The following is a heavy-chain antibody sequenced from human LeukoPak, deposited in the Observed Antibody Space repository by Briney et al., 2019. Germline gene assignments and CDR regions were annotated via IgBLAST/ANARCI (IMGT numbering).Heavy chain of an antibody. CDR3: AKDELGELLTYYYYYMDV. CDR2: ISGSGGST. V-gene: IGHV3-23*01. J-gene: IGHJ6*03. D-gene: IGHD1-26*01. CDR1: GFTFSSYA. Sequence: GGSLRLSCVASGFTFSSYAMSWVRQAPGKGLEWVSAISGSGGSTYYADSVKGRFTISRDNSKNTLYLQMNSLRAEDTAVYYCAKDELGELLTYYYYYMDVWGKGTTVTVSS.